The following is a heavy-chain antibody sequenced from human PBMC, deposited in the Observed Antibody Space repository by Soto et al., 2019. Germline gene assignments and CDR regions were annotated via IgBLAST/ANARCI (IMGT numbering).Heavy chain of an antibody. CDR3: ARDYMAVVD. Sequence: SETLSLTCTVSGSSISSGSYYWSWLRQHPGKGLEWIGYIYHSGSTYYNPSLKSRATTSLDTSKNQFSLKLSSVTAADTAVYYCARDYMAVVDWGQGTLVTVSS. CDR2: IYHSGST. J-gene: IGHJ4*02. D-gene: IGHD2-15*01. V-gene: IGHV4-31*03. CDR1: GSSISSGSYY.